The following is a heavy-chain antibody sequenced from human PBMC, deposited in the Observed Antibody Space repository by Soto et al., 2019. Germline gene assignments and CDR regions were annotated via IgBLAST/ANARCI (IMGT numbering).Heavy chain of an antibody. CDR1: GFTFTTYW. CDR2: LNQDGSEI. Sequence: EVQLVESGGGLVQPGGSLRLSCAASGFTFTTYWMSWVRQAPGKGLEWVANLNQDGSEIYYVDSVRGRFTMSRGNAKKSLYLKMNSLRAEDTAVYYCARGSRPDDFWGQGTLVIVSS. J-gene: IGHJ4*02. CDR3: ARGSRPDDF. V-gene: IGHV3-7*01. D-gene: IGHD2-2*01.